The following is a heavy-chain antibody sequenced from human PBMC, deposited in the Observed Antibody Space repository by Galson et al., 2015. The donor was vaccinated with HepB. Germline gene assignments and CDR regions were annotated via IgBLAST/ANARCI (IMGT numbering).Heavy chain of an antibody. Sequence: SLRLSCAASGFTFSAYGIHWVRQAPGKGLEWVAVIWYDGSNKYYADSVKGRFTISRDNSMNMLYLQMNSLRAEDTAVYYCARVHFGLESISGYWYFDLWGRGTLVTVSS. CDR2: IWYDGSNK. D-gene: IGHD3-10*01. CDR3: ARVHFGLESISGYWYFDL. J-gene: IGHJ2*01. CDR1: GFTFSAYG. V-gene: IGHV3-33*01.